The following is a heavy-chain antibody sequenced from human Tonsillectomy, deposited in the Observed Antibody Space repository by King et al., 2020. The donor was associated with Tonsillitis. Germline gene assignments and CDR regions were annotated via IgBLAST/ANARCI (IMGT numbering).Heavy chain of an antibody. V-gene: IGHV3-13*01. CDR2: IGTAGDT. CDR1: GFTFSSYD. Sequence: VQLVESGGGLVQPGGSLGLSCAASGFTFSSYDMPWVRQATGKGLEWVSAIGTAGDTYFPGSVKGRFTISRENAKNSLYLQMNSLRAGDTAVYYCARRDGDSDAFDIWGQGTMVTVSS. CDR3: ARRDGDSDAFDI. J-gene: IGHJ3*02. D-gene: IGHD4-17*01.